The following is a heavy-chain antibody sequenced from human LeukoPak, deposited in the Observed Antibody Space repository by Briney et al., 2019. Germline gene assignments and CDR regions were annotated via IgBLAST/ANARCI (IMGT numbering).Heavy chain of an antibody. CDR2: VSDSGGST. Sequence: AGGSLRLSCAASGFTFNSYAMSWVRQTPGKGLKWVSTVSDSGGSTHYADSVKGRFTISRDNSKNTLYLQMNSLRAEDTAVYYCAQIPLAYGDYHILFDYWGQGTLVTVSS. CDR3: AQIPLAYGDYHILFDY. CDR1: GFTFNSYA. D-gene: IGHD4-17*01. V-gene: IGHV3-23*01. J-gene: IGHJ4*02.